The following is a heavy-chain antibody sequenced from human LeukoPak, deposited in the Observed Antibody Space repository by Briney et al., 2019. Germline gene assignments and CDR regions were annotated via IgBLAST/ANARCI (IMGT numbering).Heavy chain of an antibody. V-gene: IGHV3-33*06. CDR1: GFTFSSYG. CDR2: IWYDGSNK. Sequence: GGSLRLSCAASGFTFSSYGMHWVRQAPGKGLEWVAVIWYDGSNKYYADSVKGRFTISRDNSKNTLYLQMNSLGAEDTAVYYCAKDYYDSSGSNWGQGTLVTVSS. D-gene: IGHD3-22*01. CDR3: AKDYYDSSGSN. J-gene: IGHJ4*02.